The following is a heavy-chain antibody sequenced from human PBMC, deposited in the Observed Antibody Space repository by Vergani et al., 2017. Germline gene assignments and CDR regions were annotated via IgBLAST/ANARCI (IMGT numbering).Heavy chain of an antibody. J-gene: IGHJ5*02. D-gene: IGHD6-19*01. V-gene: IGHV4-39*01. CDR3: ARQIAVASTIWFDP. CDR1: GGSISSSSYY. CDR2: IYYSGST. Sequence: QLQLQESGPGLVKPSETLSLTCTVSGGSISSSSYYWGWIRQPPGKGLEWIGSIYYSGSTYYNPSLKSRVTISVDTSKNQFSLKLSSVTAADTAVYYCARQIAVASTIWFDPWGQGTLVTVSS.